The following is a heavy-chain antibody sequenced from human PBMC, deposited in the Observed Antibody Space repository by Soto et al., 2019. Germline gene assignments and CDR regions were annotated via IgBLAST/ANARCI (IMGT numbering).Heavy chain of an antibody. CDR2: IIPIFGTA. Sequence: SVKVSCKASGGTFSSYAISWVRQAPGQGLEWMGGIIPIFGTANYAQKFQGRVTITADESTSTAYMELSSLRSEDTAVYYCATSDYGGNSFGYFDYWGQGTLVTVSS. V-gene: IGHV1-69*13. J-gene: IGHJ4*02. CDR1: GGTFSSYA. CDR3: ATSDYGGNSFGYFDY. D-gene: IGHD4-17*01.